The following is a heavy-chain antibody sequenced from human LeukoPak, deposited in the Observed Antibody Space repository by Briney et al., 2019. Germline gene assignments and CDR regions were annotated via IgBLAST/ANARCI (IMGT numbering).Heavy chain of an antibody. Sequence: PSETLSLTCTVSVGSISSYYWSWIPEPRGKGLVGLGYIYYSGSTIYNPPRRSRVPISEDTPKNQFSLKVRPVTAADTAVYYCARDQGSGSYNLDAFDSWGQGTMVTASS. D-gene: IGHD1-26*01. CDR2: IYYSGST. CDR1: VGSISSYY. V-gene: IGHV4-59*01. J-gene: IGHJ3*02. CDR3: ARDQGSGSYNLDAFDS.